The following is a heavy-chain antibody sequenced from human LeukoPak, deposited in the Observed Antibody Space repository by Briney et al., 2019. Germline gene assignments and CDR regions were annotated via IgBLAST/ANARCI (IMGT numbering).Heavy chain of an antibody. CDR2: ISGSGGST. J-gene: IGHJ6*02. CDR3: AKEECSTSRYSSGVGGYGMNV. Sequence: GGSLRLSCAASGFTFSSYAMSWVRQAPGKGLEWVSAISGSGGSTYYADSVKGRFTLSRDNSKNTLYLQMNSLRAEDTAVYYCAKEECSTSRYSSGVGGYGMNVWGQGTTVTVSS. CDR1: GFTFSSYA. V-gene: IGHV3-23*01. D-gene: IGHD2-2*01.